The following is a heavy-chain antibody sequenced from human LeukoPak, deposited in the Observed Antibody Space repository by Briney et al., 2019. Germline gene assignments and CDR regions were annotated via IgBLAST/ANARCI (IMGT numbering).Heavy chain of an antibody. Sequence: ASVKVSCKASGYTFTSYDINWVRQATGQGREWMGWMNPNSGNTGYAQKFQGRVTMTRNTSISTAYMELSSLRSEDTAVYYCASVEDNWNYWFDPWGQGTLVTVSS. CDR1: GYTFTSYD. CDR3: ASVEDNWNYWFDP. D-gene: IGHD1-1*01. J-gene: IGHJ5*02. V-gene: IGHV1-8*01. CDR2: MNPNSGNT.